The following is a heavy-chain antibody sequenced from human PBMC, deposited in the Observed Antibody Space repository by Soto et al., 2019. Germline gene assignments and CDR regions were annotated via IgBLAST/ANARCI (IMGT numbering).Heavy chain of an antibody. Sequence: QAQLVESGGGVVQPGRSLRLSCVASGLIFSDSAMHWVRQAPGKGLKWVAVISYDGTFDYYADSVKGRFTISRDNSKNTLYLQMNSLRPEDTAVFYCARGRHGGGFDVWGQGTMVTVSS. V-gene: IGHV3-30*14. CDR2: ISYDGTFD. CDR3: ARGRHGGGFDV. CDR1: GLIFSDSA. J-gene: IGHJ3*01. D-gene: IGHD3-10*01.